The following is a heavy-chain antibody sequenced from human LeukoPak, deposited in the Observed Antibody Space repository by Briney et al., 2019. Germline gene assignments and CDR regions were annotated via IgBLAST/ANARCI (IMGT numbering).Heavy chain of an antibody. D-gene: IGHD4-17*01. CDR1: GFTFDDYA. J-gene: IGHJ4*02. Sequence: GRSLRLSCAASGFTFDDYAMCWVRQAPESFLWWVSGISWNSGSIGYADSVKGRFTIPRDNAKDSLYLQMNRLRAEDTALYYCAKANHYGDYLDDWGQGTLVTVSS. CDR3: AKANHYGDYLDD. CDR2: ISWNSGSI. V-gene: IGHV3-9*01.